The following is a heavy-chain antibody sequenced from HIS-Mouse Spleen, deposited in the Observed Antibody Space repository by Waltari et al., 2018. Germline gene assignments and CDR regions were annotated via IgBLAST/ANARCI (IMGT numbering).Heavy chain of an antibody. V-gene: IGHV2-70*15. Sequence: QVTLRESGPALVKPTQTLTLTCTFSGFSLSTSGMCVSWIRQPPGKALEWLARFDWDDDKDYSTSLKTRLTISRDTSKNQVVLTMTNMDPLDTATYYCARIAEGYTSGWYAFDYWGQGTLVTVSS. CDR3: ARIAEGYTSGWYAFDY. D-gene: IGHD6-19*01. CDR1: GFSLSTSGMC. CDR2: FDWDDDK. J-gene: IGHJ4*02.